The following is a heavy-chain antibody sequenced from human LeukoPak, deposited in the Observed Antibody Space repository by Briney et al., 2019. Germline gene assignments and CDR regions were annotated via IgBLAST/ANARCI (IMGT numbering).Heavy chain of an antibody. J-gene: IGHJ4*02. CDR3: ARGHPSRLPLDY. D-gene: IGHD4-11*01. Sequence: SETLSLTCTVSGGSMSSGGYFWSWIRQHPGKGLECIAYIYYSGTTYYNPSLKSRVTISVDTSKNQFSLKLSSVTAADTAVYFCARGHPSRLPLDYWGRGTLVTVSS. CDR1: GGSMSSGGYF. CDR2: IYYSGTT. V-gene: IGHV4-31*03.